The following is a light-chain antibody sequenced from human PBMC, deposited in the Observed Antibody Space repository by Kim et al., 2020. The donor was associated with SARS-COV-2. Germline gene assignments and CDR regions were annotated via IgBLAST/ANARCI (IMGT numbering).Light chain of an antibody. CDR1: QTVRSRY. Sequence: LSPGESATLACRASQTVRSRYLAWYQQKPGQAPRLLIYGASSRATGIPDRFSGSGSETDFTLTISRLEPEDFAVYYCQQYGTSRTFGQGTKVDIK. V-gene: IGKV3-20*01. J-gene: IGKJ1*01. CDR3: QQYGTSRT. CDR2: GAS.